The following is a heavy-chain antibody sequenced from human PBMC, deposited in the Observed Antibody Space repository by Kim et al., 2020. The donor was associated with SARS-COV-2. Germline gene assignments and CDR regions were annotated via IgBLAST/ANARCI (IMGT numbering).Heavy chain of an antibody. J-gene: IGHJ4*02. V-gene: IGHV1-18*01. D-gene: IGHD3-10*01. Sequence: YAQKLQGRVTMTTDTSTSTAYMELRSLRSDDTAVYYCARDWASPEFYFDYWGQGTLVTVSS. CDR3: ARDWASPEFYFDY.